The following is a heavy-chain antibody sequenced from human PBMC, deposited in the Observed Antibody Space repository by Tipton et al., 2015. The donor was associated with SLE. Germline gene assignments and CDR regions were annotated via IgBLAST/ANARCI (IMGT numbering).Heavy chain of an antibody. V-gene: IGHV4-34*01. J-gene: IGHJ2*01. CDR3: ARGVRIAVVKGWYFDL. D-gene: IGHD6-19*01. Sequence: TLSLTCAVYGGSFSGYYWSWIRQPPGKGLEWIGEINHSGSTNYNPSLKSRVTISLDTYKKQFSLKLSSVTAADTAVYYCARGVRIAVVKGWYFDLWGRGTLVTVSS. CDR2: INHSGST. CDR1: GGSFSGYY.